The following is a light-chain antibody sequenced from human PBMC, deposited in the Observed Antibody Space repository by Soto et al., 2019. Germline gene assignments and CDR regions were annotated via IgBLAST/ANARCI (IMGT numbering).Light chain of an antibody. CDR2: DVN. Sequence: QSALTQPASVSGSPGQSITISCTGTSSDIGAYNYVSWYQQHPGKAPKLMIYDVNIRPSGVSNRFSGSKSGNTASLTISGLQAECEADYYCTSWTTSTTMVFGRGTKVTVL. CDR3: TSWTTSTTMV. CDR1: SSDIGAYNY. V-gene: IGLV2-14*03. J-gene: IGLJ2*01.